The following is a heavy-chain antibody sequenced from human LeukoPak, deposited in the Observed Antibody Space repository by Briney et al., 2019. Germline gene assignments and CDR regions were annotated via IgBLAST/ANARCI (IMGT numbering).Heavy chain of an antibody. CDR1: GYTFTGYY. Sequence: ASVKVSCKASGYTFTGYYMHWVRQAPGQGLEWMGWINPNSGGTNYAQKFQGRVTMTRDTSTSTVYMELSSLRSEDTAVYYCARDLDFGYWGQGTLVTVSS. J-gene: IGHJ4*02. CDR2: INPNSGGT. D-gene: IGHD1-1*01. CDR3: ARDLDFGY. V-gene: IGHV1-2*02.